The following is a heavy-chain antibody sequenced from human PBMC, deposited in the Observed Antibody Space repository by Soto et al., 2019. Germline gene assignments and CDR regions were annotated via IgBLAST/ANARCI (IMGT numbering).Heavy chain of an antibody. CDR2: ISSSTGGT. CDR1: GFTFGSSD. CDR3: GKGGLSTTRLPY. V-gene: IGHV3-23*01. J-gene: IGHJ4*02. D-gene: IGHD1-1*01. Sequence: EVQLLESGGGLVQPGGSLRLSCEASGFTFGSSDMTWVRQAPGQGLEWVSSISSSTGGTFYAGSVAGRFTISRDNFKNTLYLQMNILKAADTAVYRCGKGGLSTTRLPYWGQGTLVTVSS.